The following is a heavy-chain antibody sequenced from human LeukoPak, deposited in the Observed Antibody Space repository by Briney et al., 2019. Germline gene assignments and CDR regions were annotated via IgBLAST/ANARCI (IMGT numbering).Heavy chain of an antibody. D-gene: IGHD1-1*01. CDR2: IKQDGSEK. CDR3: AREDLEADAFDI. J-gene: IGHJ3*02. CDR1: RFTFSSYW. V-gene: IGHV3-7*01. Sequence: PGGSLRLSCAASRFTFSSYWMSWVRQAPGKGLEWVANIKQDGSEKYYVDSVKGRFTISRDNAKNSLYLQMNSLRAEDTAVYYCAREDLEADAFDIWGQGTMVTVSS.